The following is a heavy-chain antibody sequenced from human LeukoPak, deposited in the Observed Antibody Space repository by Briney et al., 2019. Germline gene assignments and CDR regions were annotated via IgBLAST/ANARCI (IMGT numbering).Heavy chain of an antibody. J-gene: IGHJ6*02. CDR1: GFTFSSYS. D-gene: IGHD3-10*01. Sequence: GGSLRLSCAASGFTFSSYSMNWVRQAPGKGLEWVSSISSSSSYIYYADSVKGRFTISRDNAKNSLYLQMNSLRAEDTAVYYCARGWFGAEEFYYYYYYGMDVWGQGTTVTVSS. V-gene: IGHV3-21*01. CDR2: ISSSSSYI. CDR3: ARGWFGAEEFYYYYYYGMDV.